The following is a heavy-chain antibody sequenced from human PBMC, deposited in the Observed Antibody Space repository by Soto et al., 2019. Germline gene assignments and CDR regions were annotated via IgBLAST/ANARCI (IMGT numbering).Heavy chain of an antibody. Sequence: QVQLVESGGGLVKPGGSLRLSCAASRFIFSDYYMSWIRQAPGKGLEWVSFISSSGRTIYYADSVKGRFTISRDNAKNSLYLQMNSLRAEDTAVYYCARGRDTTTTLFDYWGQGTLVTVSS. D-gene: IGHD4-4*01. V-gene: IGHV3-11*01. CDR1: RFIFSDYY. J-gene: IGHJ4*02. CDR2: ISSSGRTI. CDR3: ARGRDTTTTLFDY.